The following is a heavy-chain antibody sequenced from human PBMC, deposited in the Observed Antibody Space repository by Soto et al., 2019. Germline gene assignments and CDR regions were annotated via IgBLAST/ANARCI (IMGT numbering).Heavy chain of an antibody. J-gene: IGHJ5*01. CDR3: THSRYCTTTSCYIPWFDS. CDR1: GFSFSTPGEG. D-gene: IGHD2-2*02. Sequence: SGPTLVNPTHTLTLTCSFSGFSFSTPGEGVGWIRQPPGKALDWLALIFWNDDKRYSPSLKSRLTITKDTSKNQVVLTMTNMDPVDTATYYCTHSRYCTTTSCYIPWFDSWGQGTLVTVS. V-gene: IGHV2-5*01. CDR2: IFWNDDK.